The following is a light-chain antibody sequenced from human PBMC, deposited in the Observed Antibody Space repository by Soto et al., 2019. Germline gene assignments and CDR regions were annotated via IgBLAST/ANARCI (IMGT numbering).Light chain of an antibody. Sequence: DIQMTQSPSSLSASVGDRVTITCRASQSISSYLNWYQQKPGKAPKLLIYAASSLQSGVPSRFSGSGSGTDFTLTISSLQPEDFATYYCQQYYNWPLTFGQGTRLEIK. CDR2: AAS. J-gene: IGKJ5*01. CDR1: QSISSY. CDR3: QQYYNWPLT. V-gene: IGKV1-39*01.